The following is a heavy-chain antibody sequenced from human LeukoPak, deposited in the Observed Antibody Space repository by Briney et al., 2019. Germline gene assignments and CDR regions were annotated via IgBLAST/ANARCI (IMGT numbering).Heavy chain of an antibody. V-gene: IGHV3-23*01. CDR3: GRDRLIGGLDP. CDR1: GFTFSSYA. J-gene: IGHJ5*02. CDR2: ISGSGGSA. D-gene: IGHD3-3*01. Sequence: GGSLRLSCAASGFTFSSYAMSWVRQAPGKGLEWVSAISGSGGSAYYADSVKGRFTISRDNSKNTLYLQMNSLRAADTAVYYCGRDRLIGGLDPWGQGTLVTVSS.